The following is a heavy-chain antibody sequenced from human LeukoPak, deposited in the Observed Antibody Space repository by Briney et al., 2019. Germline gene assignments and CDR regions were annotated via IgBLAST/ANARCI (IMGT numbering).Heavy chain of an antibody. J-gene: IGHJ4*02. CDR3: AKSRRRYDSSGYYSD. Sequence: GRSLRLSCAASGFTFDDYAMHWVRQAPGKGLEWVSGISWNSGSIGYADSVKGRFTISRDNAKNSLYLQMNSLRVEDTALYYCAKSRRRYDSSGYYSDWGQGTLVTVSS. CDR2: ISWNSGSI. CDR1: GFTFDDYA. D-gene: IGHD3-22*01. V-gene: IGHV3-9*01.